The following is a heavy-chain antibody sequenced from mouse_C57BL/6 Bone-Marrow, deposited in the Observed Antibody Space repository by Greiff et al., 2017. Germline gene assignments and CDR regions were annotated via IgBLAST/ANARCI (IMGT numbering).Heavy chain of an antibody. J-gene: IGHJ3*01. CDR3: ANYCKLAD. D-gene: IGHD2-1*01. V-gene: IGHV1-54*01. CDR2: INPGSGGT. CDR1: GYAFTNYL. Sequence: QVQLQQSGAELVRPGTSVKVSCKASGYAFTNYLIEWVKQRPGQGLEWIGVINPGSGGTNYNEKFKGKATLTADKSSRTAYMQRSSLTSEDSAVYVSANYCKLADGGQGTLVTVSA.